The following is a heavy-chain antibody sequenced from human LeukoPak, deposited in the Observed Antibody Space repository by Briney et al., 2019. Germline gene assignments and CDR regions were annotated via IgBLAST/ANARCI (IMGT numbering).Heavy chain of an antibody. J-gene: IGHJ6*02. Sequence: SETLSLTCAVYGGSFSGYYWSWLRQPPGKGLEWLGEINHSGSTNYNPSLKSRVTISVDTSKNQFSLKLSSVTAADTAVYYCARGPYCSSTSCYRGYYYYGMDVWGQGTTVTVSS. CDR1: GGSFSGYY. D-gene: IGHD2-2*01. CDR3: ARGPYCSSTSCYRGYYYYGMDV. CDR2: INHSGST. V-gene: IGHV4-34*01.